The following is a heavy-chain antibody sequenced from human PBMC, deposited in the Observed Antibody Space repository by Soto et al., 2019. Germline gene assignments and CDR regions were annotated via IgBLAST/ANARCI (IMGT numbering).Heavy chain of an antibody. Sequence: SETLSLTCTVSGGCISSYYWSWIRQPPGKGLEWIGYIYYSGSTNYNPSLKSRVTISVDTSKNQFSLKLSSVTAADTAVYYCATSSYYDFWSGYYSYYYYYMDVWGKGTTVTVSS. D-gene: IGHD3-3*01. CDR1: GGCISSYY. CDR2: IYYSGST. V-gene: IGHV4-59*08. J-gene: IGHJ6*03. CDR3: ATSSYYDFWSGYYSYYYYYMDV.